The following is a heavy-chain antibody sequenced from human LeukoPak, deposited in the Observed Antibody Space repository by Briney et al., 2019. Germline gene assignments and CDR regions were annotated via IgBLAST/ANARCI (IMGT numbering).Heavy chain of an antibody. V-gene: IGHV3-23*01. Sequence: GGSLRLSCAASGFTFDDYAMHWVRQAPGKGLEWVSAISGSGGSTYYADSVKGRFTISRDNSKNTLYLQMNSLRAEDTAVYYCAKTPHDYGDSNWFDPWGQGTLVTVSS. CDR2: ISGSGGST. CDR1: GFTFDDYA. D-gene: IGHD4-17*01. CDR3: AKTPHDYGDSNWFDP. J-gene: IGHJ5*02.